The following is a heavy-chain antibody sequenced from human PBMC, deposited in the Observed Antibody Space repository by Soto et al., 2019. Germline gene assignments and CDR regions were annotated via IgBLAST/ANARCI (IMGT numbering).Heavy chain of an antibody. Sequence: ASVKASCKASGYSFTSYGISWVRQAPGQGLEWMGWISAYNGITKSAQKLQGRVTMTTDTSTSTAYMELRSLRSDDTAVYYCARDLAVGLVDYWGQGTLVTVSS. V-gene: IGHV1-18*01. D-gene: IGHD6-19*01. CDR2: ISAYNGIT. CDR3: ARDLAVGLVDY. CDR1: GYSFTSYG. J-gene: IGHJ4*02.